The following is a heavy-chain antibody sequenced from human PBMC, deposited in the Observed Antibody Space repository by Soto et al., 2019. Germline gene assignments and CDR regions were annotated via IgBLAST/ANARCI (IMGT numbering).Heavy chain of an antibody. J-gene: IGHJ5*02. V-gene: IGHV1-24*01. D-gene: IGHD6-19*01. Sequence: AASVKVSCKVSGYTLTELSMHWVRQAPGKGLEWMGGFDPEDGETIYAQKFQGRVTMTEDTSTDTAYMELSSLRSEDTAVYYCATPRLGAVVSEDWFDPWGQGTLVTVSS. CDR1: GYTLTELS. CDR2: FDPEDGET. CDR3: ATPRLGAVVSEDWFDP.